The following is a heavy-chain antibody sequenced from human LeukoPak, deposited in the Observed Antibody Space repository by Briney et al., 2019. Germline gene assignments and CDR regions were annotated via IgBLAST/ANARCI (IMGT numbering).Heavy chain of an antibody. J-gene: IGHJ4*02. Sequence: PSETLSLTCAVSGYSISSSNWWGWIRQPPGKGLEWIGYIYYSGSIYYNPSLKSRVTMSVDTSKNQFSLKLSSVTAVDTAVYYCARRYCSGGSCYFDYWGQGTLVTVSS. CDR3: ARRYCSGGSCYFDY. CDR2: IYYSGSI. V-gene: IGHV4-28*05. CDR1: GYSISSSNW. D-gene: IGHD2-15*01.